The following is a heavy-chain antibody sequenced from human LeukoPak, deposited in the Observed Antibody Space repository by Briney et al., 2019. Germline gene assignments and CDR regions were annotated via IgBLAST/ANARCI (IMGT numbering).Heavy chain of an antibody. J-gene: IGHJ4*02. Sequence: GGSLRLSCAASGFTFRSYAMSWVRQAPGKGLEWVSVIYSGGSTYYADSVKGRFTISRDNSKNTLYLQMNSLRAEDTAVYYCARDSGYSSSWAFDYWGQGTLVTVSS. D-gene: IGHD6-13*01. CDR1: GFTFRSYA. CDR2: IYSGGST. CDR3: ARDSGYSSSWAFDY. V-gene: IGHV3-66*01.